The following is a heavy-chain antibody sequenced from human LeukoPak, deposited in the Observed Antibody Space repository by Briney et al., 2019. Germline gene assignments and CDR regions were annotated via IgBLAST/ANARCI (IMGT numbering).Heavy chain of an antibody. D-gene: IGHD6-19*01. Sequence: GGSLRLSCAASGFTFSSYAMSWVRPAPGKGLEWVSAISGSGGSTYYADSVKGRFTISRDNSKNTLYLQMNSLRAEDTAVYYCAKPLKPAVAAFDYWGQGTLVTVSS. J-gene: IGHJ4*02. CDR3: AKPLKPAVAAFDY. V-gene: IGHV3-23*01. CDR1: GFTFSSYA. CDR2: ISGSGGST.